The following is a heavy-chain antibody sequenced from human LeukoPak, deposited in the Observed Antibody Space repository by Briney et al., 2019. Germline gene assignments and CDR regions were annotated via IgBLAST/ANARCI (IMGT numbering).Heavy chain of an antibody. CDR3: AREDQSNTRSYFDY. CDR2: INPIGGGT. CDR1: GYTFTSYY. V-gene: IGHV1-46*01. Sequence: ASVKVSCKASGYTFTSYYIHWVRQAPGLGLEWMGIINPIGGGTSYAQKFQGRVTMTSDTSTSTVYMELSSLRSEDTAVYYCAREDQSNTRSYFDYWGQGTLVTVSS. J-gene: IGHJ4*02. D-gene: IGHD1/OR15-1a*01.